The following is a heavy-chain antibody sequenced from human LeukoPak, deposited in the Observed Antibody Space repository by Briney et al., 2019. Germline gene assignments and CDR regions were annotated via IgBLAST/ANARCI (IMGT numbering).Heavy chain of an antibody. CDR3: ARAYLGDCTNGVCYPDY. Sequence: ASVKVSCKASGYTFTGYYMHWVRQAPGQGLEWMGWIYPNSGGTNYAQKFQGRVTMTRDTSISTAYMELSRLRSDGTAVYFCARAYLGDCTNGVCYPDYWGQGTLVTVSS. D-gene: IGHD2-8*01. V-gene: IGHV1-2*02. CDR2: IYPNSGGT. CDR1: GYTFTGYY. J-gene: IGHJ4*02.